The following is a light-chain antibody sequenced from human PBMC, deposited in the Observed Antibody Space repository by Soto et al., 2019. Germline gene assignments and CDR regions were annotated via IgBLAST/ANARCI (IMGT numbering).Light chain of an antibody. V-gene: IGKV1-39*01. J-gene: IGKJ2*01. CDR2: AAS. CDR1: QSISRN. Sequence: DIQMTQSPSSLSASVGDKVTVTCRASQSISRNLNWYQQKPGKAPQLLIYAASNLQSGVPSRFSGSGSGTGFTLTISSLLPEDFATYYCQQSYNTPRTFGQGTKLEIK. CDR3: QQSYNTPRT.